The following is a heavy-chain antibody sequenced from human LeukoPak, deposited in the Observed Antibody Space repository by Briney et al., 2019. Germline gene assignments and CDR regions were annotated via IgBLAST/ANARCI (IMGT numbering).Heavy chain of an antibody. CDR1: GYSISSGYY. Sequence: SETLSLTCTVSGYSISSGYYWGWIRQPPGKGLEWIGSIYHSGSTYYNPSLKSRVTISVDTSKNQFSLKLSSVTAADTAVYYCARDRGRCSGGSCYSPGWFDPWGQGTLVTVSS. CDR2: IYHSGST. V-gene: IGHV4-38-2*02. D-gene: IGHD2-15*01. J-gene: IGHJ5*02. CDR3: ARDRGRCSGGSCYSPGWFDP.